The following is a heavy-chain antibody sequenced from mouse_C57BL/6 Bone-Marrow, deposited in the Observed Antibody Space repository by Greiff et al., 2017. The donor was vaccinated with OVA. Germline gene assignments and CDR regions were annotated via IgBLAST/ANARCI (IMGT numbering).Heavy chain of an antibody. Sequence: EVNVVESGGGLVQSGRSLRLSCATSGFTFSDFYMEWVRQAPGKGLEWIAASRNKANDYTTEYSASVKGRFIVSRDTSQSILYLQMNALRAEDTAIYYCARDDYFRYFDVLGAGTPVTVSS. V-gene: IGHV7-1*01. CDR3: ARDDYFRYFDV. CDR1: GFTFSDFY. J-gene: IGHJ1*01. CDR2: SRNKANDYTT. D-gene: IGHD1-1*01.